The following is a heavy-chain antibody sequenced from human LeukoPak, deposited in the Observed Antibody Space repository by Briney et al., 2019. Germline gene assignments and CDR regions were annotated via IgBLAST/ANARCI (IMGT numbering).Heavy chain of an antibody. CDR3: AREVVPAARGWFDP. CDR1: GGTFSSYA. D-gene: IGHD2-2*01. CDR2: IIPIFGTA. V-gene: IGHV1-69*01. Sequence: SVKVSCKASGGTFSSYAISWVRQAPGQGLEWVGGIIPIFGTANYAQKFQGRVTITADESTSTAYMELSSLRSEDTAVYYCAREVVPAARGWFDPWGQGTLVTVSS. J-gene: IGHJ5*02.